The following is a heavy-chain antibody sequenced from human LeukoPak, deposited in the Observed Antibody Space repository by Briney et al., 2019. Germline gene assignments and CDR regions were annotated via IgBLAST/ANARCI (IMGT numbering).Heavy chain of an antibody. Sequence: SQTLSLTCTVSGGSISSGSYYWSWIRQPAGKGLEWIGRIYTSGSTNYNPSLKSRVTISVDTSKNQFSLKLSSVTAADTAVYYCASTYYDFWSGPLNYFDYWGQGTLVTVSS. CDR2: IYTSGST. D-gene: IGHD3-3*01. CDR1: GGSISSGSYY. V-gene: IGHV4-61*02. J-gene: IGHJ4*02. CDR3: ASTYYDFWSGPLNYFDY.